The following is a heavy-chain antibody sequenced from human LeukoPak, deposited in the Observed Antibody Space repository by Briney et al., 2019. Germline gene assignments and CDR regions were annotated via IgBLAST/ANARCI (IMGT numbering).Heavy chain of an antibody. V-gene: IGHV3-9*01. Sequence: GGSLRLSCAASGFTFDDYAMHWVRQAPGKGLEWVSGISWNSGSIGYADSVKGRFTISRDNAKNSLYLQMNSLRAEDTALYYCANARDGYNDNDAFDIWGQGTMVTVSS. CDR1: GFTFDDYA. D-gene: IGHD5-24*01. CDR3: ANARDGYNDNDAFDI. CDR2: ISWNSGSI. J-gene: IGHJ3*02.